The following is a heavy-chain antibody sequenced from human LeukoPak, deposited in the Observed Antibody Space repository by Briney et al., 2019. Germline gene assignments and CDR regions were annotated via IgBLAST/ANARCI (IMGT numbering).Heavy chain of an antibody. V-gene: IGHV4-31*03. J-gene: IGHJ5*02. CDR3: ASYGSGSYRFDP. Sequence: PSETLSLTCTVSGGSISSGNYYCSWIRQHPGKGLEWIGYIHHSGSTYYNPSLKSRVIISVDTSKNQFSLKLNSVTAADTAVYYCASYGSGSYRFDPWGQGTLVTVSS. CDR2: IHHSGST. CDR1: GGSISSGNYY. D-gene: IGHD3-10*01.